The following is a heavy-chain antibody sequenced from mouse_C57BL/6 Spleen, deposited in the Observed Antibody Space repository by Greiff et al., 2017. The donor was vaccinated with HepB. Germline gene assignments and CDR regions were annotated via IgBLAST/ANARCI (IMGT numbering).Heavy chain of an antibody. D-gene: IGHD2-4*01. CDR2: IYPSDSET. J-gene: IGHJ2*01. CDR1: GYTFTSYW. CDR3: AGSDDYDLYYFDY. Sequence: VQLQQPGAELVRPGSSVKLSCKASGYTFTSYWMDWVKQRPGQGLEWIGNIYPSDSETHYNQKFKDKATLTVDKSSSTAYMQLSSLTSEDSAVYYCAGSDDYDLYYFDYWGQGTTLTVSS. V-gene: IGHV1-61*01.